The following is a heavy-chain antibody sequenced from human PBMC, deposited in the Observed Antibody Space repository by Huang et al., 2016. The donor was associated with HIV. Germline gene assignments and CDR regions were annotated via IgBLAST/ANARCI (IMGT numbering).Heavy chain of an antibody. CDR2: IYYSGST. D-gene: IGHD2-8*01. J-gene: IGHJ6*02. CDR3: ARGMSPNMYYYGMDV. CDR1: GVSIRSYY. V-gene: IGHV4-59*01. Sequence: QVQLQESGPGLVKPSETLSLTCTVSGVSIRSYYWSWIRQPPGKGLEWIGYIYYSGSTTSNPSLESRVTISVDTSKNQFSLKRGSVTAADTAEYYCARGMSPNMYYYGMDVWGQGTTVTVSS.